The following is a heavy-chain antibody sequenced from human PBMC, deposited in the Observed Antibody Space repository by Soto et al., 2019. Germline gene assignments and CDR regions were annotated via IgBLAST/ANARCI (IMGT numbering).Heavy chain of an antibody. CDR2: VHISGHS. J-gene: IGHJ5*01. D-gene: IGHD1-1*01. Sequence: PSETLSLTCTLSGGSVRAPDWWNWVRQSPDKGLEWIAEVHISGHSNYNPSLRSRVSVSIDSSKNQFYLNLNSVTAADTAIYYCARVRQGCSANNCYFDPWGQGTQVTGSS. V-gene: IGHV4-4*02. CDR1: GGSVRAPDW. CDR3: ARVRQGCSANNCYFDP.